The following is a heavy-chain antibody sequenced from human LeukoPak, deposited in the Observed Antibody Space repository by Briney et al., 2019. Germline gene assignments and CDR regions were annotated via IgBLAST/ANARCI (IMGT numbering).Heavy chain of an antibody. CDR1: GGSISSSNW. J-gene: IGHJ4*02. CDR3: ARGLDSSGWYPEIDY. D-gene: IGHD6-19*01. V-gene: IGHV4-4*02. CDR2: IYHSGST. Sequence: PSGTLSLTCAVSGGSISSSNWWSWVRQPPGKGLEWIGEIYHSGSTNYNPSLKSRVTISVDKSKNQFSLKLSSVTAADTAVYYCARGLDSSGWYPEIDYWGQGTLVTVSS.